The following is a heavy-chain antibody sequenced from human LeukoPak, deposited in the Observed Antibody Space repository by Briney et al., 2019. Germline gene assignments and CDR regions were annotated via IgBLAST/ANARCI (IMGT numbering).Heavy chain of an antibody. Sequence: EASVKVSCKASGYTFTSYYMHWVRQAPGQGLEWMGIINPSGGSTSYAQKFQGRVTITADESTSTAYMELSSLRSEDTAVYYCARGSDTAMVEFDYWGQGTLVTVSS. CDR2: INPSGGST. CDR3: ARGSDTAMVEFDY. J-gene: IGHJ4*02. CDR1: GYTFTSYY. V-gene: IGHV1-46*01. D-gene: IGHD5-18*01.